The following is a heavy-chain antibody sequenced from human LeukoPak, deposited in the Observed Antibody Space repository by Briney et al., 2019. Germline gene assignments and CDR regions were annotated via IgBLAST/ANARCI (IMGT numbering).Heavy chain of an antibody. V-gene: IGHV4-30-2*01. D-gene: IGHD6-6*01. CDR1: GGSISSGGYY. Sequence: PSETLSLTCTVSGGSISSGGYYWSWIRQPPGKGLEWIGYIYHSGSTYYNPSLKSRVTISVDRSKNQFSLKLSSATAADTAVYYCARVGGAARLYYYYYMDVWGKGTTVTVSS. CDR3: ARVGGAARLYYYYYMDV. J-gene: IGHJ6*03. CDR2: IYHSGST.